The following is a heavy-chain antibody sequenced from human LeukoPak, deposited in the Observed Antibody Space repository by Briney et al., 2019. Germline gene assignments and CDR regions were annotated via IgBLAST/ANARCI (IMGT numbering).Heavy chain of an antibody. CDR3: ARSYCSSTSCYYYYGMDV. Sequence: PSETLSLTCTVSGGSISSSNWSWIWQPPRKGLEWSGRIYTSGSTNYNPSLQSRVTMPVDTSKNQFSLKLSSVTAAVTAVYYCARSYCSSTSCYYYYGMDVWGQGATGTVSS. D-gene: IGHD2-2*01. J-gene: IGHJ6*02. V-gene: IGHV4-4*07. CDR2: IYTSGST. CDR1: GGSISSSN.